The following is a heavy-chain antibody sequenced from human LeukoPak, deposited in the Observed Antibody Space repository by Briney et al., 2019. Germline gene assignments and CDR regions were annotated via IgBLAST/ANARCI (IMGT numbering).Heavy chain of an antibody. CDR2: ISDDGTNK. Sequence: GGSLRLSCAASGFTFSSYSMHWVRQAPGKGLEGVAFISDDGTNKACADSVKGRFTISRDNSKNTLYLQMNSLRAEDTALYYCASAREYCGSAECYEYFQHWGQGTLVTVSS. CDR1: GFTFSSYS. J-gene: IGHJ1*01. D-gene: IGHD2-21*01. CDR3: ASAREYCGSAECYEYFQH. V-gene: IGHV3-30-3*01.